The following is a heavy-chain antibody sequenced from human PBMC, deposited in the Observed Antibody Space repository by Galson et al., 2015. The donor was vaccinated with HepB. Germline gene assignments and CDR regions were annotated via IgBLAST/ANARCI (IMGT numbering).Heavy chain of an antibody. J-gene: IGHJ5*02. D-gene: IGHD2-15*01. V-gene: IGHV1-18*01. CDR2: INTYSGYT. Sequence: SVKVSCKASGYTFSNYCITWVRQAPGQGLEWMGWINTYSGYTHYAQKVQGRVIMTTDTSTTTAYMELRSLTSDDTAVYYCARVSFVGVVVANLNHWFAPCDQGSLVTVS. CDR3: ARVSFVGVVVANLNHWFAP. CDR1: GYTFSNYC.